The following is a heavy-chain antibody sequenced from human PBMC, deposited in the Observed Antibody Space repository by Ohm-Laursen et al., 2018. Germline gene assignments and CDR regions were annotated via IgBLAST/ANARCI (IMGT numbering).Heavy chain of an antibody. J-gene: IGHJ4*02. CDR1: GFTFSRYW. CDR2: IKEDGSGK. D-gene: IGHD2-15*01. V-gene: IGHV3-7*01. Sequence: SLRLSCAASGFTFSRYWMSWVRQAPGKGLEWVTNIKEDGSGKYYVDSVKGRFTISRDNAKNTVYLQMNSLRAEDTAVYYCTRGPPYYCSGGSCYTHYLDYWGQGALVTVSS. CDR3: TRGPPYYCSGGSCYTHYLDY.